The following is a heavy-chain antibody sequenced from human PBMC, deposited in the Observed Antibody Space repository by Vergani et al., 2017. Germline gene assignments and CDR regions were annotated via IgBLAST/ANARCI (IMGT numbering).Heavy chain of an antibody. J-gene: IGHJ6*04. CDR3: ARDVPYSSSWGESLDV. D-gene: IGHD6-6*01. V-gene: IGHV1-18*01. CDR1: GGTFSSYA. Sequence: QVQLVQSGAEVKKPGSSVKVSCKASGGTFSSYAISWVRQAPGQGLEWMGWISAYNGNTNYAQKLQGRVTMTTDTSTSTAYMELRSLRSDDTAVYYCARDVPYSSSWGESLDVWGKGTTVTVSS. CDR2: ISAYNGNT.